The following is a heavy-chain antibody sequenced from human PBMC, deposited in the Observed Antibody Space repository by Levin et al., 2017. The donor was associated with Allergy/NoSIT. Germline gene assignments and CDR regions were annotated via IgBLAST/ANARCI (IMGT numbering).Heavy chain of an antibody. V-gene: IGHV3-30*03. CDR1: GFIFSSYG. CDR3: AREIVPASIGTLGY. CDR2: ISYDGSKK. J-gene: IGHJ4*02. D-gene: IGHD2-2*01. Sequence: GESLKISCTASGFIFSSYGIHWVRQAPGKGLEWVAIISYDGSKKYYAESVKGRFTVSRDDSKNSLYLQMNSLRAEDTAIYYCAREIVPASIGTLGYWGQGTLVTVSS.